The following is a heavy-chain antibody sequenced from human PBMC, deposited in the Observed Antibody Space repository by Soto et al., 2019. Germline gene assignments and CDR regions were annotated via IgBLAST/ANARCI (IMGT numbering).Heavy chain of an antibody. CDR3: ARYASSGYQNYYFDY. CDR1: GGSISSYY. Sequence: PSGTLALTCTVSGGSISSYYWSWIRQRPGKGLEWIGYIYYSGSTNYNPSLKSRVTISVDTSKNQFSLKLSSVTAADTAVYYCARYASSGYQNYYFDYWGQGTLLTVSS. J-gene: IGHJ4*02. CDR2: IYYSGST. D-gene: IGHD3-22*01. V-gene: IGHV4-59*01.